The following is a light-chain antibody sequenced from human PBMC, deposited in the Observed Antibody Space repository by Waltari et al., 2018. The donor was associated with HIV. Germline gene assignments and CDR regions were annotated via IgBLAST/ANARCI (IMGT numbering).Light chain of an antibody. J-gene: IGLJ2*01. CDR2: RDN. CDR3: QVWDSSTV. CDR1: NIGSKN. V-gene: IGLV3-9*01. Sequence: SYELTPPLSVSVALGQTARITCGGNNIGSKNVHWYQQKPGQAPVLVIYRDNNRPSGIPERFSGSNSGNTATLTISRAQAGDEADYYCQVWDSSTVFGGGTKLTVL.